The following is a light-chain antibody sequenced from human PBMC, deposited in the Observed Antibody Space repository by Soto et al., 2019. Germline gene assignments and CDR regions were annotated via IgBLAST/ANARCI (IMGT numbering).Light chain of an antibody. V-gene: IGLV1-44*01. CDR2: RNN. CDR1: GSNIGRNS. Sequence: QSVLTQPPSTSGTPGQRVTIPCSGSGSNIGRNSVTWYQRLPGTAPKLLVYRNNQRPSGVPERFSGSKSGTSASLVISDLQSEDEADYYCATWDDSLSGVEFGGGTKVTVL. CDR3: ATWDDSLSGVE. J-gene: IGLJ3*02.